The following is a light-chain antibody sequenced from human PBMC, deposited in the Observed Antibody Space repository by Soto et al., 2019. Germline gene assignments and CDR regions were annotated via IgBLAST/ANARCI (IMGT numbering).Light chain of an antibody. V-gene: IGKV1-12*01. CDR3: QQANSFPRT. J-gene: IGKJ1*01. CDR1: PGLSSW. CDR2: AAS. Sequence: DIQMTQSPSSVSASVGARVTITCRASPGLSSWLAWYQQKPGKAPKLLLYAASSLQSGGPSRFSGSGSGTDFTLTISSLQPEDFATYYCQQANSFPRTFGQGTKVEIK.